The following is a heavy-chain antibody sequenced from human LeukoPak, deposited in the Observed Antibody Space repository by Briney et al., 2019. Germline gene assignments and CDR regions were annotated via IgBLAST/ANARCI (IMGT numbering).Heavy chain of an antibody. V-gene: IGHV3-23*01. Sequence: GGSLRLSCAASGFTFSSYAMSWVRQAPGKGLEWASAISGSGGSTYYADSVKGRFTISRDNSKNTLYLQMNSLRAEDTAVYYCAKGYDFWSGYSLTYYFDYWGQGTLVTVSS. J-gene: IGHJ4*02. CDR1: GFTFSSYA. CDR3: AKGYDFWSGYSLTYYFDY. D-gene: IGHD3-3*01. CDR2: ISGSGGST.